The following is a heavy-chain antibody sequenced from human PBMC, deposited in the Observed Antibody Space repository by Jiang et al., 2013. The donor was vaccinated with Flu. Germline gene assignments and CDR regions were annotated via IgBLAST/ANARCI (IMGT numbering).Heavy chain of an antibody. CDR2: MNPNSGNT. D-gene: IGHD6-19*01. CDR3: ASLLTVAGTTITNYGMDV. J-gene: IGHJ6*02. Sequence: INWVRQATGQGLEWMGWMNPNSGNTGYAQKFQGRVTVTRNTSISTAYMELSSLRSEDTAVYYCASLLTVAGTTITNYGMDVWGQGTTVTVSS. V-gene: IGHV1-8*01.